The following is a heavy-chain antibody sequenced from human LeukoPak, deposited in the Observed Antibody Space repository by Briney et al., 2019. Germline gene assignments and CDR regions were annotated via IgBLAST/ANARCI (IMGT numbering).Heavy chain of an antibody. J-gene: IGHJ4*02. CDR2: IYGGGST. Sequence: PGGSLRLSCAASGFTVSSNYMSWVPQARGKGLEWVSVIYGGGSTYYLDSVKGRFTISRDNSKNTLYLQMNSLRAEDTAVYYCARGGSGWYVYLDCWGQGTLVTVSS. CDR3: ARGGSGWYVYLDC. V-gene: IGHV3-53*01. D-gene: IGHD6-19*01. CDR1: GFTVSSNY.